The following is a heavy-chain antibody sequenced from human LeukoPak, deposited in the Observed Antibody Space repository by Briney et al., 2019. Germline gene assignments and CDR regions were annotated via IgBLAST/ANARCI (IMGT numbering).Heavy chain of an antibody. Sequence: GGSLRLSCAASGFTFSSYWMSWVRQAPGKGLEWVANIKQDGSEKYYVDSVKGRFTISRDNAKNSLYLQMNSLRAEDTAVYYCAREGEDHGPSYGLLSLRGLHYMDVWGKGTTVTISS. CDR1: GFTFSSYW. D-gene: IGHD5-18*01. V-gene: IGHV3-7*01. CDR2: IKQDGSEK. CDR3: AREGEDHGPSYGLLSLRGLHYMDV. J-gene: IGHJ6*03.